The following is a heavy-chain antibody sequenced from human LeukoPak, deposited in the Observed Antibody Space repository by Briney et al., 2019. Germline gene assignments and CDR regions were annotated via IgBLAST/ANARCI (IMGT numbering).Heavy chain of an antibody. CDR3: AKDRSSSWTWTIDY. V-gene: IGHV3-23*01. CDR2: ISGSGGST. J-gene: IGHJ4*02. D-gene: IGHD6-13*01. CDR1: GFTFSNYA. Sequence: GGSLRLSCVASGFTFSNYAMSWVRQAPGKGLEWVSAISGSGGSTYYADSVKGRFIISRANSKNTLYLQMNSLRAEDTAVYYCAKDRSSSWTWTIDYWGQGTLVTVSS.